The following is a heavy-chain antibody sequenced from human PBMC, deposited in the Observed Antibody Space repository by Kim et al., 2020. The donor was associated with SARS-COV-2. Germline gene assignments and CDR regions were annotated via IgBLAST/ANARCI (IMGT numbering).Heavy chain of an antibody. D-gene: IGHD1-26*01. CDR3: ARIVGATRGYLDY. CDR1: GGSFSGYY. Sequence: SETLSLTCAVYGGSFSGYYWSWIRQPPGKGLEWIGEINHSGSTNYNPSLKSRVTISVDTSKNQFSLKLSSVTAADTAVYYCARIVGATRGYLDYWGQGTLVTVSS. J-gene: IGHJ4*02. CDR2: INHSGST. V-gene: IGHV4-34*01.